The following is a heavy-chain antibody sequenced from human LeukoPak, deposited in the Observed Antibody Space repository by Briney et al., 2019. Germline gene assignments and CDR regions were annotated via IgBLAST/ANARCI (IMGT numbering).Heavy chain of an antibody. V-gene: IGHV1-8*01. CDR2: MNPNSGNT. CDR1: GYTFTSYD. D-gene: IGHD1-26*01. CDR3: AREPIVGATRYWFDP. J-gene: IGHJ5*02. Sequence: GASVKVSCKASGYTFTSYDINWVRQATGQGLEWMGWMNPNSGNTANAQKFQGRVTMTRNTSISTAYMELSNLRSEDTAVYYCAREPIVGATRYWFDPWGQGTLVTVSS.